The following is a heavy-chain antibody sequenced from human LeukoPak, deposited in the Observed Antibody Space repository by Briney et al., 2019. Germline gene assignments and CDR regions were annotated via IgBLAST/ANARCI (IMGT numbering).Heavy chain of an antibody. CDR2: MSPNSGNT. J-gene: IGHJ6*03. V-gene: IGHV1-8*03. Sequence: AASVKVSCKASGYTFTSYDINWVRQATGQGLEWMGWMSPNSGNTGYAQKFQGRVTITRNTSISTAYMELSSLRSEDTAVYYCARQELSSSGTYYYYYYMDVWGKGTTVTVSS. D-gene: IGHD6-6*01. CDR1: GYTFTSYD. CDR3: ARQELSSSGTYYYYYYMDV.